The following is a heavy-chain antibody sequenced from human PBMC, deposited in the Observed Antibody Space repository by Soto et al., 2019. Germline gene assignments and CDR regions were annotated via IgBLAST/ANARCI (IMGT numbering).Heavy chain of an antibody. J-gene: IGHJ4*02. CDR3: ARHKWEGNSGLDY. CDR1: GDSTSSTGYY. CDR2: VYYSGST. D-gene: IGHD1-26*01. Sequence: QLQLQESGPGLVKPSETLSLTCTVSGDSTSSTGYYWGWIRQPPGKGLEWIGSVYYSGSTYYNPSLKSRVTISVHTSKTQSSLKLSSVTAADTAVYDGARHKWEGNSGLDYWGQGTLVTVSS. V-gene: IGHV4-39*01.